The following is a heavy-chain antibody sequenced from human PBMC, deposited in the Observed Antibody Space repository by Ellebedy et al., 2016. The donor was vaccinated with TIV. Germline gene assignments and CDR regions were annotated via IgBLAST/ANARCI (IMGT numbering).Heavy chain of an antibody. CDR1: GYTFTSYG. V-gene: IGHV1-18*04. CDR2: ISAYNGNT. J-gene: IGHJ5*02. D-gene: IGHD2-2*01. Sequence: ASVKVSXKASGYTFTSYGISWVRQAPGQGLEWMGWISAYNGNTNYAQKLQGRVTMTTDTSTSTAYMELRSLRSDDTAVYYCAREVPAASANWFDPWGQGTLVTVSS. CDR3: AREVPAASANWFDP.